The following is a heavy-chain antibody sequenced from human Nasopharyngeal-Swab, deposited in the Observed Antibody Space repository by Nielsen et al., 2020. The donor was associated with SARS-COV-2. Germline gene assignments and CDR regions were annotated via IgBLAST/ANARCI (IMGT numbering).Heavy chain of an antibody. CDR3: ARSRGNFYDYGMDV. J-gene: IGHJ6*02. V-gene: IGHV4-28*01. CDR2: MYSSGRT. D-gene: IGHD3-10*01. Sequence: WIRQPPGKGLESIGHMYSSGRTNYNPSLKSRVTMSLDTSRNQFSLRLNSVTAADTAVYFCARSRGNFYDYGMDVWGQGTTVIVSS.